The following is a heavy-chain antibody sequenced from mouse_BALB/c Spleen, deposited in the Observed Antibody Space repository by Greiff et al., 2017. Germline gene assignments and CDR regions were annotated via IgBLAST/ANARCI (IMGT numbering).Heavy chain of an antibody. CDR3: ARWNGYTYYFDY. V-gene: IGHV5-17*02. CDR1: GFTFSSFG. CDR2: ISSGSSTI. J-gene: IGHJ2*01. D-gene: IGHD1-2*01. Sequence: DVKLQESGGGLVQPGGSRKLSCAASGFTFSSFGMHWVRQAPEKGLEWVAYISSGSSTIYYADTVKGRFTISRDNPKNTLFLQMTSLRSEDTAMYYCARWNGYTYYFDYWGQGTTLTVSS.